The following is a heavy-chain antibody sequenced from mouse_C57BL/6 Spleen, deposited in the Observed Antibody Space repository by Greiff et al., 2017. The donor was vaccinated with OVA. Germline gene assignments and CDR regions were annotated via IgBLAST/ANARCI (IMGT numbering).Heavy chain of an antibody. CDR1: GFTFSSYT. V-gene: IGHV5-9*04. Sequence: EVQGVESGGGLVKPGGSLKLSCAASGFTFSSYTMSWVRQTPEKRLEWVATISGGGGNTYYPDSVKGRFTISRGNAKNTLYLQMRNLRSEDTAVYYCARRGVVAHWYFDVWGTGTTVTVSS. CDR2: ISGGGGNT. D-gene: IGHD1-1*01. CDR3: ARRGVVAHWYFDV. J-gene: IGHJ1*03.